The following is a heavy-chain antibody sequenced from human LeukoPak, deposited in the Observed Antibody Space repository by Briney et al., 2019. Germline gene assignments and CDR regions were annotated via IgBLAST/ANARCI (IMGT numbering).Heavy chain of an antibody. CDR1: GFSFSDAW. CDR2: IKSKTDGGTT. Sequence: PGGSLRLSCAASGFSFSDAWMSWVRQIPGKGLEWVGRIKSKTDGGTTDYAAPVKGRFTISRDDSKNTLYLQMNSLKTEDTAVYYCTTDQDYYDSSGYLPFDYWGQGTLVTVSS. D-gene: IGHD3-22*01. CDR3: TTDQDYYDSSGYLPFDY. V-gene: IGHV3-15*01. J-gene: IGHJ4*02.